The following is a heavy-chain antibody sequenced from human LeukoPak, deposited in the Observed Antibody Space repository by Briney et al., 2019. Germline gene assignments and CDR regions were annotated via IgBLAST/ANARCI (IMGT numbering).Heavy chain of an antibody. J-gene: IGHJ4*02. V-gene: IGHV3-23*01. CDR2: ISGSGGST. CDR3: AKDALAVLRYFDWLLPHFDY. D-gene: IGHD3-9*01. Sequence: GGSLRLSCAASGFTFSSYGMSWVRQAPGKGLEWVSAISGSGGSTYYADSVKGRFTISRDNSKNTLYLQMNSLRAEDTAVYYCAKDALAVLRYFDWLLPHFDYWGQGTLVTVSS. CDR1: GFTFSSYG.